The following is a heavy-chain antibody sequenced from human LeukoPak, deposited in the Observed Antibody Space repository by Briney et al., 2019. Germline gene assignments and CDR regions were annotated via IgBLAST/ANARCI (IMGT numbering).Heavy chain of an antibody. V-gene: IGHV3-7*01. CDR2: INRDGSEQ. D-gene: IGHD1-26*01. J-gene: IGHJ4*02. CDR1: GFTFSSYW. CDR3: AKVGAWELQRVLEN. Sequence: GGSLRLSCEVSGFTFSSYWMTWARHIPGKGLEWVANINRDGSEQHYVESVKGRFTISRDNGRNSLYLQMDSLRVDDTAVYYCAKVGAWELQRVLENWGQGTLVTVSS.